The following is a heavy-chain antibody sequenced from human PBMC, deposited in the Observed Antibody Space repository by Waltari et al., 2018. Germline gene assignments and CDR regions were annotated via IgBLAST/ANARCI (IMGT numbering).Heavy chain of an antibody. CDR3: ARDNMELELRGGMDV. J-gene: IGHJ6*02. Sequence: QVQLVQSGAEVKKPGASVKVSCKASGYTFTSYAMHWVRQAPGQRLEWMGWINAGNGNTKYSQKFQGRVTITRDTSASTAYIELSSLRSEDTAVYYCARDNMELELRGGMDVWGQGTTVTVSS. D-gene: IGHD1-7*01. CDR2: INAGNGNT. CDR1: GYTFTSYA. V-gene: IGHV1-3*01.